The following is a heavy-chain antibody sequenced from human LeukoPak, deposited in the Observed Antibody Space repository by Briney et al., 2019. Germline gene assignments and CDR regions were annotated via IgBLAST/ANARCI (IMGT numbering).Heavy chain of an antibody. J-gene: IGHJ1*01. CDR1: GYIFDIYA. CDR2: INTNTGNP. D-gene: IGHD1-7*01. CDR3: ARDYSLTLGTTTYFQH. Sequence: ASVKVSCKASGYIFDIYAMIWVRQAPGQGLELMGWINTNTGNPTYAQGFTGRFVFSLDTSVSTAYLQISSLKAEGTAMYYCARDYSLTLGTTTYFQHWGQGTLVTVSS. V-gene: IGHV7-4-1*02.